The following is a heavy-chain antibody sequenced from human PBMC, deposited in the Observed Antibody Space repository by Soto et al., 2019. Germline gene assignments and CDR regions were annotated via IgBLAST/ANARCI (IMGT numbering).Heavy chain of an antibody. D-gene: IGHD7-27*01. CDR2: ISGRRDYI. CDR1: GFTFNNNS. Sequence: EVQLLESGGGLIQPGGSLSLSCVASGFTFNNNSMSWVRQPPGKGLEWVSAISGRRDYIYYSDSVKGRFTISRSKSKNSPFLQMNSISSQDLAEYYCMKCIMSNCIKNYVDFWGQGALVTVSS. J-gene: IGHJ4*02. V-gene: IGHV3-23*01. CDR3: MKCIMSNCIKNYVDF.